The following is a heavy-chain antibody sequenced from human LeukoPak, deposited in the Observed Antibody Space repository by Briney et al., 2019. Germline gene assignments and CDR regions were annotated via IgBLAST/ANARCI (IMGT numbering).Heavy chain of an antibody. CDR2: IYPGDSDT. Sequence: GESLKISCKGSGYRFTNYWIGWVRQLPGKGLEWLGIIYPGDSDTRYSPSFQGQVTISADKSISTAYLQWNSLKASDTAMYYCARPPRDDSSAYYSAFDLWGQGTMVTVSS. D-gene: IGHD3-22*01. V-gene: IGHV5-51*01. CDR1: GYRFTNYW. CDR3: ARPPRDDSSAYYSAFDL. J-gene: IGHJ3*01.